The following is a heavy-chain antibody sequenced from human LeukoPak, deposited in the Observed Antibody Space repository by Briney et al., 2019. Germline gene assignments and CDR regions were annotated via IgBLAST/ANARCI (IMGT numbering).Heavy chain of an antibody. D-gene: IGHD3-3*01. CDR3: AKDVFGYDFWSGYPSRLDY. J-gene: IGHJ4*02. V-gene: IGHV3-23*01. CDR2: ISGSGGST. CDR1: RFTFSTYA. Sequence: GGSLRLSCAASRFTFSTYAMSWVRQAPGKGLEWVSAISGSGGSTYYADSVKGRFTISRDNSKNTLYLQMNSLRAEDTAVYYCAKDVFGYDFWSGYPSRLDYWGQGTLVTVSS.